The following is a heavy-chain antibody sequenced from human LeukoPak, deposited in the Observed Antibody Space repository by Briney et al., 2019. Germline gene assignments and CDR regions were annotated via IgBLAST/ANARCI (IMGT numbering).Heavy chain of an antibody. V-gene: IGHV3-7*01. J-gene: IGHJ4*02. Sequence: PGGSLRLSCAASGFTFSSYWVSWVRQAPGKGLEWVANIKQDGSEKYYVDSVKGRFTISRDNAKNSLYLQMNSLRAEDTAVYYCARDGQQLVRGAYYFDYWGQGTLVTVSS. CDR2: IKQDGSEK. CDR3: ARDGQQLVRGAYYFDY. CDR1: GFTFSSYW. D-gene: IGHD6-13*01.